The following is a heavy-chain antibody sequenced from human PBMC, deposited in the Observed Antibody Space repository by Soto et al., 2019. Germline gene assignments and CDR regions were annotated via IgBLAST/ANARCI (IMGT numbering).Heavy chain of an antibody. CDR3: ARHYCSGAKLRDCHIVGGFDY. J-gene: IGHJ4*02. CDR1: GGTFSSYA. V-gene: IGHV1-69*06. Sequence: QVQLVQSGAEVRKPGSSVRVSCKASGGTFSSYAFSWVRQAPGQSLEYMGGIIPIFGPANYAQRFQGRVTITADKSTSTASMELSSLRSEDTAVYYCARHYCSGAKLRDCHIVGGFDYWGQGTLVTVSS. CDR2: IIPIFGPA. D-gene: IGHD2-15*01.